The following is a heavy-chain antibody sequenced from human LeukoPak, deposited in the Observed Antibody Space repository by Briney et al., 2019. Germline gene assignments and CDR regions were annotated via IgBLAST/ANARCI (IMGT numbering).Heavy chain of an antibody. V-gene: IGHV3-7*01. Sequence: TGGSLRLSCAASGFTFNMYWMTWVRQAPGKGLESVAYINKDGSDKYYVDSVKGRFTVSRDNAKDSLYLQMTGLRAEDTAVYYCARDAGYGGSSDYWGQGTVVTVSS. CDR3: ARDAGYGGSSDY. CDR2: INKDGSDK. J-gene: IGHJ4*02. D-gene: IGHD4-23*01. CDR1: GFTFNMYW.